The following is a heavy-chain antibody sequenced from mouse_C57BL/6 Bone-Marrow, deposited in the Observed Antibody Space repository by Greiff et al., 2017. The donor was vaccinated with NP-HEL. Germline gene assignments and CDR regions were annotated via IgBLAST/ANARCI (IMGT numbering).Heavy chain of an antibody. J-gene: IGHJ1*03. CDR2: INPSSGYT. CDR1: GYTFTSYT. CDR3: ARDGLRYHGGRDFDV. Sequence: VQLQQSGAELARPGASVKMSCKASGYTFTSYTMHWVKQRPGQGLEWIGYINPSSGYTKYNQKFKDKATLTADKSSSTAYMQLSSLTSEDSAVYYCARDGLRYHGGRDFDVWGTGTTVTVSS. D-gene: IGHD3-1*01. V-gene: IGHV1-4*01.